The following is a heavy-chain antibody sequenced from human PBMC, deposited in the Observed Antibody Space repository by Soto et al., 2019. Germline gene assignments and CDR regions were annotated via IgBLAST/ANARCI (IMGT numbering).Heavy chain of an antibody. V-gene: IGHV4-34*01. CDR2: INHSGST. J-gene: IGHJ6*02. CDR1: GGSFSGYY. Sequence: SETLSLTCAVYGGSFSGYYWSWIRQPPGKGLEWIREINHSGSTNYNPSLKSRVTISVDTSKNQFSLKLSSVTAADTAVYYCARGGQQLIRYYGMDVWGQGTTVTVSS. CDR3: ARGGQQLIRYYGMDV. D-gene: IGHD6-13*01.